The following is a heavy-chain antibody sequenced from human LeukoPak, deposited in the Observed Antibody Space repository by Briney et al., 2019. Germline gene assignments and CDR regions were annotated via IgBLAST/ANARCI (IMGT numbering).Heavy chain of an antibody. Sequence: PGGSLRLSCAASGFTFSSYEMNWVRQAPGKGLEWVSYISSSGSTIYYADSVKGRFTISRDNAKNSLYLQMNGLRAEDTAVYYCARDLDYGDYYGMDVWGQGTTVTVSS. J-gene: IGHJ6*02. D-gene: IGHD4-17*01. CDR3: ARDLDYGDYYGMDV. V-gene: IGHV3-48*03. CDR2: ISSSGSTI. CDR1: GFTFSSYE.